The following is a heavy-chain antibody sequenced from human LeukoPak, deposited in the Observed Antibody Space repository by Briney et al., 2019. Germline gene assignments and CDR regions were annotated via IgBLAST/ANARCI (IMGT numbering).Heavy chain of an antibody. V-gene: IGHV3-74*01. D-gene: IGHD6-6*01. J-gene: IGHJ4*02. CDR1: GFTFRTYW. CDR2: ISPTGSTT. CDR3: ARGPNSNWSGLDF. Sequence: GGSLRLSCAVSGFTFRTYWMHWARQLPGKGLVWVSRISPTGSTTSYADSVKGRFTVSRDNAKNTLYLQVNNLRAEDTAVYYCARGPNSNWSGLDFWGQGTLLTVSS.